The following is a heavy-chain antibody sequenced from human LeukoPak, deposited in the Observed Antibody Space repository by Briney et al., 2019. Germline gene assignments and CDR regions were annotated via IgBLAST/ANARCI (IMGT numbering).Heavy chain of an antibody. CDR2: IYTSGST. Sequence: KASETLSLTCTVSGGSISSYYWSWIRQPAGKGLEWIGRIYTSGSTNYNPSLKSRVTMSVDTSKNQFSLKLSSVTAADTAVYYCARSPPHTFYDILTGTFIESEDHAFDIWGQGTMVTVSS. CDR1: GGSISSYY. CDR3: ARSPPHTFYDILTGTFIESEDHAFDI. V-gene: IGHV4-4*07. D-gene: IGHD3-9*01. J-gene: IGHJ3*02.